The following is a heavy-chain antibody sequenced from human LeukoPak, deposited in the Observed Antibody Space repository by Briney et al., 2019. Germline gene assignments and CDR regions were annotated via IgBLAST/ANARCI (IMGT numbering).Heavy chain of an antibody. V-gene: IGHV3-53*01. CDR2: IYSDNT. J-gene: IGHJ4*02. Sequence: PGGSLRLSCTVSGFTVSSNSMSWVRQARGKGLECVSFIYSDNTHYSDSVKGRFTISRDNSKHTLDLQMNSLRAEDTPVYYCVSRAGAYSHPYDYCGQGTLVTVSS. D-gene: IGHD4/OR15-4a*01. CDR1: GFTVSSNS. CDR3: VSRAGAYSHPYDY.